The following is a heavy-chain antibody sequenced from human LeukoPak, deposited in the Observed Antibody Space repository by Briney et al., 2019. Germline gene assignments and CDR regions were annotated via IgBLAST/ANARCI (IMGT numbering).Heavy chain of an antibody. CDR1: GFTLGRYA. V-gene: IGHV3-23*01. J-gene: IGHJ4*02. CDR2: ICGSGGST. CDR3: ARISRGYSGYDTSDY. Sequence: GGSLRLSCAAYGFTLGRYAMSWVRQAPGKGLEWVADICGSGGSTYYAASVKARFTISRDNSKNTLYPQMNSLRAEDTAVYYCARISRGYSGYDTSDYGGQGTLVTVS. D-gene: IGHD5-12*01.